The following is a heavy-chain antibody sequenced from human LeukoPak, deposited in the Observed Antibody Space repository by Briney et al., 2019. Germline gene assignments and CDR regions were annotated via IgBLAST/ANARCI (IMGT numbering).Heavy chain of an antibody. CDR2: ISGSGGST. D-gene: IGHD6-13*01. J-gene: IGHJ5*02. CDR3: AKDFTYSSSWYWFDP. V-gene: IGHV3-23*01. Sequence: GGSLRLSCAVSGFTFSNAWMSWVRQAPGKGLEWVSAISGSGGSTYYADSVKGRFTISRDNSKNTLYLQMNSLRAEDTAVYYCAKDFTYSSSWYWFDPWGQGTLVTVSS. CDR1: GFTFSNAW.